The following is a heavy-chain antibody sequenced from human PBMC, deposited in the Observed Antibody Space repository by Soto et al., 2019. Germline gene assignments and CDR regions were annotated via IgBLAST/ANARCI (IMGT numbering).Heavy chain of an antibody. J-gene: IGHJ4*02. CDR1: GFTFSSYW. CDR2: INNDGSTT. D-gene: IGHD4-17*01. Sequence: PGGSLRLSCAASGFTFSSYWMHWVRQAPGKGLVWVSRINNDGSTTNYADSVKGRFTISRDNAKNTLYLHINSLRAEDTAVYYCARDSYGDYPIDYWGQGTLVTVSS. CDR3: ARDSYGDYPIDY. V-gene: IGHV3-74*01.